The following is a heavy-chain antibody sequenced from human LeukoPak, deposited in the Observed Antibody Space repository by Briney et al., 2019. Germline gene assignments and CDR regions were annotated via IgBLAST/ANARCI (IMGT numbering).Heavy chain of an antibody. CDR2: FSWNSGSI. CDR1: GFSFDEYA. Sequence: GGSLRLSCAGSGFSFDEYAIHWVRQAPGKGLEWVSGFSWNSGSIGYADSVKGRFTISRDSAKNSLYLQMNNLRAEDTAVYYCAKAKTAVTSSFDYWGQGTLVTVSS. J-gene: IGHJ4*02. V-gene: IGHV3-9*01. CDR3: AKAKTAVTSSFDY. D-gene: IGHD4-17*01.